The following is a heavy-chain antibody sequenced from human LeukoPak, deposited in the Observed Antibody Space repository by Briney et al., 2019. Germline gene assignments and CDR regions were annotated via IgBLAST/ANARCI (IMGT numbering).Heavy chain of an antibody. V-gene: IGHV4-30-2*01. CDR1: GGSISGGGYS. J-gene: IGHJ4*02. CDR3: ARGGWWQAYFDY. CDR2: IYHSGST. D-gene: IGHD2-15*01. Sequence: SQTLSLTCAVSGGSISGGGYSWSWIRQPPGKGLEWIGCIYHSGSTYYNPSLKSRVTISLDRSKNQCSLKLSSVTAADTAVYYCARGGWWQAYFDYWGQGTLVTVSS.